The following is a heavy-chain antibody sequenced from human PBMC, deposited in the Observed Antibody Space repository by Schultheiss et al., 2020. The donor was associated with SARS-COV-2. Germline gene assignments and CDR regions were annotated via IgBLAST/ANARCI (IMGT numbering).Heavy chain of an antibody. CDR1: GFTFSSYG. Sequence: GSLSLSCAASGFTFSSYGMHWVRQAPGKGLEWVSAISGSGGSTYYADSVKGRFTISRDNSKNTLYLQMNSLRPEDTAVYYCAKDNPLPGIPVAGIIDYWGQGTLVTVSS. J-gene: IGHJ4*02. D-gene: IGHD6-19*01. CDR3: AKDNPLPGIPVAGIIDY. V-gene: IGHV3-NL1*01. CDR2: ISGSGGST.